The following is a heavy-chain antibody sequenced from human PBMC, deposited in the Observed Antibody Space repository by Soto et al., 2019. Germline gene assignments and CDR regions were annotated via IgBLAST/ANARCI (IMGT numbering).Heavy chain of an antibody. V-gene: IGHV3-30-3*01. CDR3: ARGGCDGGSCYTLVGLRYGMDV. J-gene: IGHJ6*02. CDR2: ISYDGSNK. CDR1: GFTFSSYA. Sequence: QVQLVESGGGVVQPGRSLRLSCAASGFTFSSYAMHWVRQAPGKGLEWVAVISYDGSNKYYADSVKGRFTISRDNSKNPLYMQMNSLRAEDTAVYYCARGGCDGGSCYTLVGLRYGMDVWGQGTTVTVSS. D-gene: IGHD2-15*01.